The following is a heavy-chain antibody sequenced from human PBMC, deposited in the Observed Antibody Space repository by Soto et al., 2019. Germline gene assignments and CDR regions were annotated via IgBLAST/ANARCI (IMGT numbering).Heavy chain of an antibody. CDR3: ARDRLRGYDSSGFYS. CDR2: INTKTGHR. J-gene: IGHJ4*02. V-gene: IGHV1-18*01. D-gene: IGHD3-22*01. Sequence: ASVKVSCKASGYSFSYYGINWVRQAPGQGLEWMGWINTKTGHRNYAQKFEDRLTMTTATFTNTVYMGLKRLRSDDTAVYYCARDRLRGYDSSGFYSWGQGTPVTVSS. CDR1: GYSFSYYG.